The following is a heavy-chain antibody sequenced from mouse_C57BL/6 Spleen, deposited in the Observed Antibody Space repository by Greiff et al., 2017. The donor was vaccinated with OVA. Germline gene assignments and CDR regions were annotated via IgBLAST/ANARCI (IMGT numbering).Heavy chain of an antibody. CDR2: ISSGSSTI. V-gene: IGHV5-17*01. D-gene: IGHD1-1*01. CDR1: GFTFSDYG. CDR3: ARRDYYGSSYDWFAY. Sequence: EVQGVESGGGLVKPGGSLKLSCAASGFTFSDYGMHWVRQAPEKGLEWVAYISSGSSTIYYADTVKGRFTISRDNAKNTLFLQMTSLRSEDTAMYYCARRDYYGSSYDWFAYWGQGTLVTVSA. J-gene: IGHJ3*01.